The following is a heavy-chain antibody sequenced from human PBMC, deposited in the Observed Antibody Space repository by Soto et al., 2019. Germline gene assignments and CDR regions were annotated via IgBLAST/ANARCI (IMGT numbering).Heavy chain of an antibody. D-gene: IGHD6-13*01. CDR3: ARGVGGPLVAAAGWFDY. Sequence: GGSLRLSCAASGFTFSSYWMSWVRQAPGKGLEWVANIKQDGSEKYYVDSVKGRFTISRDNAKNSLYLQMNSLRAEDTAVYYCARGVGGPLVAAAGWFDYWGQGTLVTVSS. J-gene: IGHJ4*02. CDR2: IKQDGSEK. CDR1: GFTFSSYW. V-gene: IGHV3-7*03.